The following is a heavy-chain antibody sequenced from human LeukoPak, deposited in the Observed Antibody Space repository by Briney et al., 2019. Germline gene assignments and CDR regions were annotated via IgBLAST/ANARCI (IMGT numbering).Heavy chain of an antibody. D-gene: IGHD2-15*01. CDR3: ARADGYCSGGSCYDY. V-gene: IGHV1-46*01. CDR1: GYTFTSYG. CDR2: INPSGGST. J-gene: IGHJ4*02. Sequence: ASVKVSCKASGYTFTSYGISWVRQAPGQGLEWMGIINPSGGSTSYAQKFQGRVTMTRDTSTSTVYMELSSLRSEDTAVYYCARADGYCSGGSCYDYWGQGTLVTVSS.